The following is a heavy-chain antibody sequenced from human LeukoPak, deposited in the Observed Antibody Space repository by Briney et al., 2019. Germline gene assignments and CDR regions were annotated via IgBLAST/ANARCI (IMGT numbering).Heavy chain of an antibody. D-gene: IGHD6-19*01. Sequence: HPGGSLRLSCAASGFTFSSYGMHWVRQAPGKGLEWVAYIQYDGSNQQYADSVKGRFSISRDRSKNIPYLQMNSLRAEDTAVYYCAKDSPGSGWYVVDYWGQGTLVTVSS. CDR2: IQYDGSNQ. CDR3: AKDSPGSGWYVVDY. J-gene: IGHJ4*02. CDR1: GFTFSSYG. V-gene: IGHV3-30*02.